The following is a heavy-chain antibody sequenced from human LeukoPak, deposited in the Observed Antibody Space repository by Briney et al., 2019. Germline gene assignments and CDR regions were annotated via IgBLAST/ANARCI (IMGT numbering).Heavy chain of an antibody. CDR2: IYPGDSDT. V-gene: IGHV5-51*01. Sequence: GESLKISCKGSGYSFTSYWIGWVRQMPGKGLEWTGIIYPGDSDTRYSPSFQGQVTISADKSISTAYLQWSSLKASDTAMYYCAGYYYDSSGYYDAFDIWGQGTMVTVSS. J-gene: IGHJ3*02. D-gene: IGHD3-22*01. CDR3: AGYYYDSSGYYDAFDI. CDR1: GYSFTSYW.